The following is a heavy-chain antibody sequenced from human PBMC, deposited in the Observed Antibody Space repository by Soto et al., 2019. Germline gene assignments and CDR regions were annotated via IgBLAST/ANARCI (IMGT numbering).Heavy chain of an antibody. Sequence: ASVKVSCKASGYTFPSYDINWVRQATGQGLEWMGWMNPNSGNTGYAQKFQGRVTMTRNTSIRTAYMELSSLRSEDTAVYYCARGRVLRFLEWSPYGMDVWGQGTTVTVSS. V-gene: IGHV1-8*01. J-gene: IGHJ6*02. D-gene: IGHD3-3*01. CDR2: MNPNSGNT. CDR1: GYTFPSYD. CDR3: ARGRVLRFLEWSPYGMDV.